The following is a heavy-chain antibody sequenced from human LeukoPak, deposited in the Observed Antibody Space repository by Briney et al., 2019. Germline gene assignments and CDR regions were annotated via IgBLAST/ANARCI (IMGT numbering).Heavy chain of an antibody. V-gene: IGHV4-4*02. CDR3: ARRSPYSTGWSSYFDY. CDR1: GGSISSSNW. CDR2: INHSGST. J-gene: IGHJ4*02. D-gene: IGHD6-19*01. Sequence: SETLSLTCAVSGGSISSSNWWSWVRQPPGKGLEWIGEINHSGSTNYNPSLKSRVTISVDTSKNQFSLKLSSVTAADSAVYYCARRSPYSTGWSSYFDYWGQGALVTVSS.